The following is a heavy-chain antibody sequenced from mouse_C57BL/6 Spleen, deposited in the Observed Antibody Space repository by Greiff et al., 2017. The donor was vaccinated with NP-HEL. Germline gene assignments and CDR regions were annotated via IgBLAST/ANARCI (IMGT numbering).Heavy chain of an antibody. CDR1: GYAFSSSW. CDR2: IYPGDGDT. V-gene: IGHV1-82*01. Sequence: QVQLQQSGPELVKPGASVKISCKASGYAFSSSWMNWVKQRPGKGLEWIGRIYPGDGDTNYNGKFKGKATLTADKSSSTAYMQLSSLTSEDSAVYFCARSRRIYYYARDWYFDVWGTGTTVTVSS. J-gene: IGHJ1*03. D-gene: IGHD1-1*01. CDR3: ARSRRIYYYARDWYFDV.